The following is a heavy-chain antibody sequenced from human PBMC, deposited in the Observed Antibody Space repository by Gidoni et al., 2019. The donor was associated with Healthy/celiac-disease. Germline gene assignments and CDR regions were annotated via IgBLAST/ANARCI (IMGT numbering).Heavy chain of an antibody. CDR3: ARDRDTYYYGSGSYPPDY. CDR1: GYTLTSYY. Sequence: QVQLVQSGAEVTKPGASVKVSCNASGYTLTSYYMHWVRQGPGQGLEWKGIINHSGGSTSYAQKFQGRDTMTRDTSTSTVYMELSSLRSEDTAVYYCARDRDTYYYGSGSYPPDYWGQGTLVTVSS. CDR2: INHSGGST. J-gene: IGHJ4*02. V-gene: IGHV1-46*01. D-gene: IGHD3-10*01.